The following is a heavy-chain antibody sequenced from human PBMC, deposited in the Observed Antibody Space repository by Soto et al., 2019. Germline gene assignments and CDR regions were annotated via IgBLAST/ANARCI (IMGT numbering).Heavy chain of an antibody. CDR3: ARGGYFDS. V-gene: IGHV4-34*01. D-gene: IGHD6-13*01. CDR2: INHSGRT. CDR1: GVSFSGYF. J-gene: IGHJ4*02. Sequence: SETLSLTCVVYGVSFSGYFWSWIRQSPGRGLEWIGEINHSGRTNYNPSLKSRVSISVDTSNNQFSLKMSSVTAADAAVYYCARGGYFDSWGQGTLVTVSS.